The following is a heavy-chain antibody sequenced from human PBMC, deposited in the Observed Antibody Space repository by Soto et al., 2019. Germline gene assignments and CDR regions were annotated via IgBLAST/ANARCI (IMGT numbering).Heavy chain of an antibody. D-gene: IGHD7-27*01. CDR3: ARDTTWGYWYFDL. Sequence: QVQLVESGGGVVQPGKSLRLSCAASGFTFSTYGMHWVRQAPGKGLEWVAVILYDGSNKYYADSVKGRFTIARDNSKNTLYLQTNSLRAADTAVYYCARDTTWGYWYFDLWGRGTLVTVSS. CDR1: GFTFSTYG. CDR2: ILYDGSNK. V-gene: IGHV3-33*01. J-gene: IGHJ2*01.